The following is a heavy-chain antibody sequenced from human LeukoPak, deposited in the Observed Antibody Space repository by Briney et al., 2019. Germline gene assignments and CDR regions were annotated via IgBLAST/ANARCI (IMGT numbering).Heavy chain of an antibody. J-gene: IGHJ4*02. CDR3: TTVISGSYLFDY. D-gene: IGHD1-26*01. V-gene: IGHV3-15*01. Sequence: GVSLRLSCAASRFTFSNAWMSGVRQAPGKGLEWVGRIKSKTDGGTTDYAAPVKGRFTISRDDSKNTLYLQMNSLKTEDTAVYYCTTVISGSYLFDYWGQGTLVTVSS. CDR2: IKSKTDGGTT. CDR1: RFTFSNAW.